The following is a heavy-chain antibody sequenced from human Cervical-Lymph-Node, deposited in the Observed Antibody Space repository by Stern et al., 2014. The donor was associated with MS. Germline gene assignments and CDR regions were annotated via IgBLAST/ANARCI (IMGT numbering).Heavy chain of an antibody. CDR1: RGSISSGDGH. D-gene: IGHD3-10*01. Sequence: VQLVESGPGLVKPSQTLSLTCTVSRGSISSGDGHWSWLRQPPGKGLGRIGYINYSGNSFYNPSLKSRVTISVDTSKDQFSLKVNSVTAADSAVYYCARASWFGELSLDYWGQGTLVTVSS. CDR2: INYSGNS. CDR3: ARASWFGELSLDY. J-gene: IGHJ4*02. V-gene: IGHV4-30-4*01.